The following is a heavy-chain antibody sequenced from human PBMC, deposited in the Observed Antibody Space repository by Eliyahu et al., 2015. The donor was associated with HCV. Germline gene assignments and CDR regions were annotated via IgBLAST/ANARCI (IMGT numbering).Heavy chain of an antibody. CDR3: ARDGSVLDTIFGVVSQFDY. CDR2: ISSSSSYI. D-gene: IGHD3-3*01. J-gene: IGHJ4*02. CDR1: GFTFSSYS. V-gene: IGHV3-21*01. Sequence: EVQLVESGGGLVKPGGSLRLSCAASGFTFSSYSMNWVRQAPGKGLEWVSSISSSSSYIYYADSVKGRFTISRDNAKNSLYLQMNSLRAEDTAVYYCARDGSVLDTIFGVVSQFDYWGQGTLVTVSS.